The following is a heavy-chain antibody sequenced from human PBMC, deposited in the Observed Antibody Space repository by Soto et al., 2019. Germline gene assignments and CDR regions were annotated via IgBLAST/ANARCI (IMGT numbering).Heavy chain of an antibody. CDR2: IVVGSGNT. J-gene: IGHJ4*02. V-gene: IGHV1-58*02. CDR1: GFTFTSSA. CDR3: AATCSSTSCPFDY. D-gene: IGHD2-2*01. Sequence: SVKVSCKASGFTFTSSAMQWVRQARGQRLEWIGWIVVGSGNTNYAQKFQERVTITRDMSTSTAYMELSSLRSEDTAVYYCAATCSSTSCPFDYWGQGTLVTVSS.